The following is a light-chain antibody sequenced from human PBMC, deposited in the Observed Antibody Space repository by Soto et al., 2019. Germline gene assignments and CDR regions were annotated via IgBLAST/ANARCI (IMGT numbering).Light chain of an antibody. CDR2: GAS. V-gene: IGKV3-20*01. CDR3: QQYGSSPVT. Sequence: EIVLTQSPGTLSLSPGERATLSCRASQSVSSSYLAWYQRKPGQAPRLLIYGASSRATVIPDRFSGSGSGTDFTLSISRLEPEDFAVYYCQQYGSSPVTFGQGTKVDIK. J-gene: IGKJ1*01. CDR1: QSVSSSY.